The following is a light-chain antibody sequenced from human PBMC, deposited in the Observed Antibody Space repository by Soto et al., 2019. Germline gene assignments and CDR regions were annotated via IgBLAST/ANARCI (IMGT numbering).Light chain of an antibody. J-gene: IGKJ1*01. CDR3: QQYNSYST. CDR2: ATS. V-gene: IGKV1-39*01. Sequence: DIQMTQSPSSLSASLGDRVTITCRASQNIDNYLNWYQHKPGKAPKLLIYATSTLQSGVPARFSGSGSGTEFTLTISTLQAEDFATYYCQQYNSYSTFGQGTKVDI. CDR1: QNIDNY.